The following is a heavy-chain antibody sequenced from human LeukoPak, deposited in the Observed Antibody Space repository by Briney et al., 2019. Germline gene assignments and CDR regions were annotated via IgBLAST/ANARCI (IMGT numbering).Heavy chain of an antibody. Sequence: PGGSLRLSCAASGFTFSSYGMHWVRQAPGKGLEWVAVISYDGSNKYYADSVKGRFTISRDNSKNTLYLQMNSLRAEDTAVYYCAKGSGSYSDYFDYWGQGTLVTVSS. J-gene: IGHJ4*02. CDR3: AKGSGSYSDYFDY. V-gene: IGHV3-30*18. D-gene: IGHD1-26*01. CDR1: GFTFSSYG. CDR2: ISYDGSNK.